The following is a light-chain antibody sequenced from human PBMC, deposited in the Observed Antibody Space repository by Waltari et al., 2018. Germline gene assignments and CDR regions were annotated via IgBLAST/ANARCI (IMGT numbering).Light chain of an antibody. CDR1: SSNIGRNS. V-gene: IGLV1-44*01. Sequence: QSLLTQPPSISGAPGQRVTISCSGGSSNIGRNSVNWYAPVPGTTPKLLMYRSDQLPSGVSDRFSGSKSGTSASLAITGRLSADEADYICATWDDSLNAWIFGGGTRLTVL. CDR2: RSD. J-gene: IGLJ2*01. CDR3: ATWDDSLNAWI.